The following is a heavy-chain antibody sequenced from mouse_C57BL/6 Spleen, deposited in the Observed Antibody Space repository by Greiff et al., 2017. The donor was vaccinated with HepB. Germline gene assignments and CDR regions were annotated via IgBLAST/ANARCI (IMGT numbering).Heavy chain of an antibody. J-gene: IGHJ2*01. CDR3: ARRWDRYYFDY. CDR1: GYTFTSYW. V-gene: IGHV1-64*01. CDR2: IHPNSGST. D-gene: IGHD4-1*01. Sequence: QVQLKQPGAELVKPGASVKLSCKASGYTFTSYWMHWVKQRPGQGLEWIGMIHPNSGSTNYNEKFKSKATLTVDKSSSTAYMQLSSLTSEDSAVYYCARRWDRYYFDYWGQGTTLTVSS.